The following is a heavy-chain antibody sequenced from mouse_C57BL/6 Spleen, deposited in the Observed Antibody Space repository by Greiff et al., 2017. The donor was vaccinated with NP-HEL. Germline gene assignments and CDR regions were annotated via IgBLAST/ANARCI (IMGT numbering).Heavy chain of an antibody. J-gene: IGHJ1*03. Sequence: EVQRVESGGGLVQPKGSLKLSCAASGFTFNTYAMHWVRQAPGKGLEWVARIRSKSSNYATYYADSVKDRFTISRDDSQSMLYLQMNNLKTEDTAMYYCVRDGDWDGYFDVWGTGTTVTVSS. CDR1: GFTFNTYA. V-gene: IGHV10-3*01. D-gene: IGHD4-1*01. CDR3: VRDGDWDGYFDV. CDR2: IRSKSSNYAT.